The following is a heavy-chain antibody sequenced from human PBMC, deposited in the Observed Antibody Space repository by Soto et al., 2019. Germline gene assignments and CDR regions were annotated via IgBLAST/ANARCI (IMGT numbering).Heavy chain of an antibody. CDR3: AKGVLEWLPYATYYYYGMDV. J-gene: IGHJ6*02. CDR1: GFTFSSYG. Sequence: QVQLVESGGGVVQPGRSLRLSCAASGFTFSSYGMHWVRQAPGKGLEWVAVISYDGSNKYYADSVKGRFTISRDNSKNTLYLQMNSLRAEDTAVYYCAKGVLEWLPYATYYYYGMDVWGQGTTVTVSS. V-gene: IGHV3-30*18. D-gene: IGHD3-3*01. CDR2: ISYDGSNK.